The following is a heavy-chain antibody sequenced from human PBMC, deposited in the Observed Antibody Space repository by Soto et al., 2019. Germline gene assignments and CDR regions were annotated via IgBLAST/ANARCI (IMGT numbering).Heavy chain of an antibody. CDR1: GGTFSSYA. CDR2: IIPIFGTA. V-gene: IGHV1-69*13. D-gene: IGHD6-13*01. J-gene: IGHJ4*02. Sequence: GASVKVSCKASGGTFSSYAISWVRQAPGQGLEWMGGIIPIFGTANYAQKFQGRVTITADESTSTAYMELSSLSSEDTAVYYCARELKQQLALDYWGQGTLVTVSS. CDR3: ARELKQQLALDY.